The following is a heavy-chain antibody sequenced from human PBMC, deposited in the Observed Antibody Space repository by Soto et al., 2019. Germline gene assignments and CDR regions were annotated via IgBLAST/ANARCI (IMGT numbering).Heavy chain of an antibody. CDR3: ARDGRGEYYGSGSYYKTPVFDY. J-gene: IGHJ4*02. D-gene: IGHD3-10*01. CDR1: GGSISSGDYY. CDR2: IYYSGST. Sequence: LSLTCTVSGGSISSGDYYWSWIRQPPGKGLEWIGYIYYSGSTYYNPSLKSRVTISVDTSKNQFSLKLSSVTAADTAVYYCARDGRGEYYGSGSYYKTPVFDYWGQGTLGTVSA. V-gene: IGHV4-30-4*01.